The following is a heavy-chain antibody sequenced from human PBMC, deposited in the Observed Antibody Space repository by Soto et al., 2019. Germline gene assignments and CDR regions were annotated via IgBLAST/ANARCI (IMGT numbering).Heavy chain of an antibody. V-gene: IGHV3-48*01. CDR2: ISSSSSTI. D-gene: IGHD6-13*01. CDR1: GLTFSSHG. Sequence: WGSTRIPSAASGLTFSSHGVNWVRQAPGKGLEWVSYISSSSSTIYYADSVKGRFTISRDNAKNSLYLQMNSLRAEDTAVYYCARHPERIAQIGWFDPWGQGTLVTVS. CDR3: ARHPERIAQIGWFDP. J-gene: IGHJ5*02.